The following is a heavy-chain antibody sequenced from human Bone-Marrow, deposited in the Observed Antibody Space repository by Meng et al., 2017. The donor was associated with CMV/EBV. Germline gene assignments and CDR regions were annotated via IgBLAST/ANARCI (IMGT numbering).Heavy chain of an antibody. CDR2: INPNSGGT. CDR1: GYTFTGYY. V-gene: IGHV1-2*02. CDR3: ARDRSAVVNYYYYGMAV. Sequence: ASVKVSCKASGYTFTGYYMHWVRQAPGQGLEWMGWINPNSGGTNYAKKFQGRVTMTRDTSISTAYMELSRLRSDDTAVYYCARDRSAVVNYYYYGMAVWGRGNTVNGAS. J-gene: IGHJ6*01. D-gene: IGHD6-13*01.